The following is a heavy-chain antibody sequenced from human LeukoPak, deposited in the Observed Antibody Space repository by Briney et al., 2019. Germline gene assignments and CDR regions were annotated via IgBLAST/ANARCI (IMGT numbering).Heavy chain of an antibody. V-gene: IGHV4-34*01. CDR1: GGSFSGYY. CDR2: INHSGST. CDR3: ARRRFDYGMDV. Sequence: PSETLSLTCAVYGGSFSGYYWSWIRHPPGKGLEWIGEINHSGSTNYNPSLKSRVTISVDTSKNQFSLKLSSVTAADTAVYYCARRRFDYGMDVWGQGTTVTVSS. D-gene: IGHD3-16*01. J-gene: IGHJ6*02.